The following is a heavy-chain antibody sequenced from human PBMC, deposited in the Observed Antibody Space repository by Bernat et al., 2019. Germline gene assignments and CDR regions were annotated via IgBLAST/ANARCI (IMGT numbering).Heavy chain of an antibody. Sequence: QVQLVESGGGVVQPGRSLRLSCAASGFTFSSYGMHWVRQAPGKGLEWVAVIWYDGSNKYYADSVKGRFTISRDNSKNTLYLQMNSLRAEDTAVYYCARAGLQDNGDYPGYWGQGTLVTVSS. CDR2: IWYDGSNK. CDR3: ARAGLQDNGDYPGY. CDR1: GFTFSSYG. D-gene: IGHD4-17*01. V-gene: IGHV3-33*01. J-gene: IGHJ4*02.